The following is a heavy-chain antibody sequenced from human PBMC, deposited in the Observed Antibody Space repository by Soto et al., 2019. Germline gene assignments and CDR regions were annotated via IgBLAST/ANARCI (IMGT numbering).Heavy chain of an antibody. CDR3: VRDSHGDY. V-gene: IGHV3-74*01. J-gene: IGHJ4*02. CDR1: GFTFNSYW. Sequence: EVQLVESGGGLVQPGGSLRLSCAASGFTFNSYWMQWVRHAPGKGLEWVSRIDGDEDSTTNYADSVKCRFTISRENPKNRLYLQMNSLEAEKPAVYYCVRDSHGDYWGQGTLVTVSS. CDR2: IDGDEDSTT.